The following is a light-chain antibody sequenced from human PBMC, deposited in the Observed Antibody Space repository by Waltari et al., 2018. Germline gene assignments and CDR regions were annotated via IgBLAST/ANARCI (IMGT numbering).Light chain of an antibody. Sequence: IVLTHSPGTLSLSPGERATLSCRASQSVSRSLAWYQQKPGQAPKLLIYGASTRATGIPDRFSGSGSGKDFSLTISSLEPEDFAIYSCQHYVRLPATFGQGTKVEIK. CDR1: QSVSRS. CDR3: QHYVRLPAT. J-gene: IGKJ1*01. V-gene: IGKV3-20*01. CDR2: GAS.